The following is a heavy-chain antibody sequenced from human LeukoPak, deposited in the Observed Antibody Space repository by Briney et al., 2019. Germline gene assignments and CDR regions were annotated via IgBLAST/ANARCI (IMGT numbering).Heavy chain of an antibody. CDR3: TRVKAGRGHYFDY. V-gene: IGHV3-72*01. J-gene: IGHJ4*02. CDR1: GFTFSSYW. Sequence: PGGSLRLSCAASGFTFSSYWMSWVRQAPGKGLEWVGRSRDKTKSYTTAYAASVKGRFTISRDDSKNSLYLQMNSLKTEDTAVYYCTRVKAGRGHYFDYWGQGALVTVSS. D-gene: IGHD6-19*01. CDR2: SRDKTKSYTT.